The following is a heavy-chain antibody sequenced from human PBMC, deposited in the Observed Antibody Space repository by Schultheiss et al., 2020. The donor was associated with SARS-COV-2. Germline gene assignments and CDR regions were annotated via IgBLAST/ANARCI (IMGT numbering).Heavy chain of an antibody. V-gene: IGHV3-30*04. Sequence: GESLKIPCAAPGLTFSSYAMHWVRQAPGKGLEWVAVISYDGSNKYYADSVKGRITISRDNSNNTLYLQMNSLRAEDTAVYYCARWPLLAGALGAFDNWGQGTMVTVAS. CDR3: ARWPLLAGALGAFDN. CDR2: ISYDGSNK. CDR1: GLTFSSYA. J-gene: IGHJ3*02.